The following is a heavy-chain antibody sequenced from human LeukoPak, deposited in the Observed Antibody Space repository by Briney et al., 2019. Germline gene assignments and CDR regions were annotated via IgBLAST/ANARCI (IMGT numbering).Heavy chain of an antibody. V-gene: IGHV3-48*04. CDR2: ITRSSSTT. Sequence: GSLRLSCAASGFTFSRYAMNSVRQAPGKGLEWVSYITRSSSTTYYADSVKGRFTISRDNAKNSLYLQMNSLKAEDTAVYYCADYGSGSYVFDYWGQGTLVTVSS. CDR1: GFTFSRYA. D-gene: IGHD3-10*01. CDR3: ADYGSGSYVFDY. J-gene: IGHJ4*02.